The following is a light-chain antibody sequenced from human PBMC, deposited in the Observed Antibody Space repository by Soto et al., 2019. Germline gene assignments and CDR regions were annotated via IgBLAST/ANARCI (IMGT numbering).Light chain of an antibody. CDR3: SSFTSSGTRV. V-gene: IGLV2-14*01. CDR1: SSDVGGYNY. Sequence: QSALTQPASVSGSPGQSITISCTGTSSDVGGYNYVSWYQQHPGKAPKVMIYEVSNRPSGVSNRFSGSKSGNTASLTISGLQAEDEAEYCCSSFTSSGTRVFGTGTRVTVL. J-gene: IGLJ1*01. CDR2: EVS.